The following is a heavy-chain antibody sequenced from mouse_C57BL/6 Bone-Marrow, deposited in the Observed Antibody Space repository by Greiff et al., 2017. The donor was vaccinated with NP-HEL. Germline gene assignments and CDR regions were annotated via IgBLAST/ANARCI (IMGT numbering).Heavy chain of an antibody. CDR2: ISSGGSYT. CDR3: ARHDYAPFDY. V-gene: IGHV5-6*01. Sequence: VQLKESGGDLVKPEGSLKLSCAASGFTFSSYGMSWVRQTPDKRLEWVATISSGGSYTYYPDSVKGRFTISRDNAKNTLYLQMSSLKSEDTAMYYCARHDYAPFDYWGQGTTLTVSS. CDR1: GFTFSSYG. D-gene: IGHD2-4*01. J-gene: IGHJ2*01.